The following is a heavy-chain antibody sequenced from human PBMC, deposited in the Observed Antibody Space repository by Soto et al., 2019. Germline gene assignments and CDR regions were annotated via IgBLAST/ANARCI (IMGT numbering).Heavy chain of an antibody. D-gene: IGHD2-2*01. V-gene: IGHV1-8*01. CDR3: ARGLDIVVVPAAYIDAFDI. CDR1: GYTFTSYD. CDR2: MNPNSGNT. J-gene: IGHJ3*02. Sequence: ASVKVSCKASGYTFTSYDINWVRQATGQGLEWMGWMNPNSGNTGYAQKFQGRDTMTRNTSISTAYMELSSLRSEDTAVYYCARGLDIVVVPAAYIDAFDIWGQGTVVTVSS.